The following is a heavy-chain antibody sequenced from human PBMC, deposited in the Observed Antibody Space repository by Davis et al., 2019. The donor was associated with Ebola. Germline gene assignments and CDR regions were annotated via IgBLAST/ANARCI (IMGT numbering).Heavy chain of an antibody. CDR1: GFSFRSYD. J-gene: IGHJ4*02. CDR3: ARGTHYAHDY. V-gene: IGHV3-30*02. CDR2: IRYDAGNE. Sequence: GESLKISCAASGFSFRSYDMHWVRQAPGKGLEWVTFIRYDAGNEYYADSVKGRFTVSRDNSKNTLYLQMNSLRAEDTAVYYCARGTHYAHDYWGQGTLVTVSS. D-gene: IGHD2-2*01.